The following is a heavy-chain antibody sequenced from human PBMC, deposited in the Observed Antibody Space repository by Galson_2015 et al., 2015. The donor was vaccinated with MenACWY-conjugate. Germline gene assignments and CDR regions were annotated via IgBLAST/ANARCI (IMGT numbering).Heavy chain of an antibody. CDR1: GFTFSSYR. CDR2: ISSSSSYI. J-gene: IGHJ6*02. Sequence: SLRLSCAASGFTFSSYRMNWVRQAPGKGLEWVSSISSSSSYIYYADSVKGRFTISRDNAKNSLYLQMNSLRAEDTAVYYCASSTYYDFWSGYFHYYGMDVWGQGTTVTVSS. D-gene: IGHD3-3*01. V-gene: IGHV3-21*01. CDR3: ASSTYYDFWSGYFHYYGMDV.